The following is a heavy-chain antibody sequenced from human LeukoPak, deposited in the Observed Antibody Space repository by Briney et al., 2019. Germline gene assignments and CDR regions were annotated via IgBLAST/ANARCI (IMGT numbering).Heavy chain of an antibody. D-gene: IGHD3-22*01. J-gene: IGHJ3*02. V-gene: IGHV4-59*01. CDR2: IYYSGST. Sequence: SETLSLTCTVSGGSISTYYWSWIRQPPGKGLEWIGYIYYSGSTNYNPSLKSQVTISVDTSKNQFSLKLSSVTAADTAVYYCARGDYYDSSGYYSPHDAFDIWGQGTMVTVSS. CDR1: GGSISTYY. CDR3: ARGDYYDSSGYYSPHDAFDI.